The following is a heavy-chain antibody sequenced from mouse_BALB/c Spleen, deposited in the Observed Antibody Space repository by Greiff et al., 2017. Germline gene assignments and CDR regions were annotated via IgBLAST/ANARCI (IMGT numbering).Heavy chain of an antibody. CDR2: IWSGGST. V-gene: IGHV2-2*02. CDR1: GFSLTSYG. D-gene: IGHD2-4*01. CDR3: ASTMITPYAMDY. Sequence: VMLVESGPGLVQPSQSLSITCTVSGFSLTSYGVHWVRQSPGKGLEWLGVIWSGGSTDYNAAFISRLSISKDNSKSQVFFKMNSLQANDTAIYYCASTMITPYAMDYWGQGTSVTVSS. J-gene: IGHJ4*01.